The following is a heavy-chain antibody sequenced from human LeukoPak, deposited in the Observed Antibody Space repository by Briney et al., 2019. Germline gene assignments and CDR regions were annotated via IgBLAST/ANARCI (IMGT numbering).Heavy chain of an antibody. CDR3: ARDPGYYYYGMDV. V-gene: IGHV3-74*01. CDR2: INGEGSRI. Sequence: GGSLRLSCAVTGFNLRTYWIHWVRHSPGRGLEWVARINGEGSRISYADSVRGRFTISRDNAKNTAYLQMNSLRAEDSALYYCARDPGYYYYGMDVWGQGTTVVVSS. J-gene: IGHJ6*02. CDR1: GFNLRTYW.